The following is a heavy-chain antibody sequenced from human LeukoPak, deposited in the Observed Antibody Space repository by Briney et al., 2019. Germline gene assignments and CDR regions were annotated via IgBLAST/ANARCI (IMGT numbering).Heavy chain of an antibody. Sequence: GGSLRLSCAASGFTFSSYSMNWVRQAPGKGLEWVSYISSSGSTIYYADSVKGRFTISRDNAKNSLYLQMNSLRAEDTAVYYCARESYYKGTPNWFDPWGQGTLVTVSS. V-gene: IGHV3-48*04. J-gene: IGHJ5*02. CDR1: GFTFSSYS. D-gene: IGHD3-10*01. CDR2: ISSSGSTI. CDR3: ARESYYKGTPNWFDP.